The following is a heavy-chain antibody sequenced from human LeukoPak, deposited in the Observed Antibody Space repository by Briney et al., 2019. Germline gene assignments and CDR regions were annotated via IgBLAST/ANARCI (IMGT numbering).Heavy chain of an antibody. CDR1: GFTFRTQD. CDR3: AKNAGYYDY. J-gene: IGHJ4*02. V-gene: IGHV3-23*01. Sequence: PGGSLRLSCAAPGFTFRTQDMSWVRQAAGKGLEWVSTVDAGDNTFYADSVKGRFTISRDNSNNTLSLEMNSLRADDTALYYCAKNAGYYDYWGQGTLVTVSS. D-gene: IGHD3-22*01. CDR2: VDAGDNT.